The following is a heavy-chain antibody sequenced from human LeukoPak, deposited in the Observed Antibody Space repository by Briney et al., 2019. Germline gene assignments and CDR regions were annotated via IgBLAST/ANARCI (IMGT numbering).Heavy chain of an antibody. CDR3: ARRDRERREGFDY. V-gene: IGHV4-39*01. CDR2: IYYSGST. J-gene: IGHJ4*02. Sequence: PSETLSLTCTVSGGSISSSSYYWGWIRQPPGKGLEWIGSIYYSGSTYYNPSLKSRVTISVDTSKNQFSLKLSSVTAADTAVYYCARRDRERREGFDYWGQGTLVTVSS. CDR1: GGSISSSSYY. D-gene: IGHD1-26*01.